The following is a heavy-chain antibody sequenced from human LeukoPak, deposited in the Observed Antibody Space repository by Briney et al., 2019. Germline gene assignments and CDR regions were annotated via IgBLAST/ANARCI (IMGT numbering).Heavy chain of an antibody. CDR2: IYTSGST. D-gene: IGHD5-24*01. V-gene: IGHV4-61*02. CDR3: ATLGDGYNS. J-gene: IGHJ5*02. CDR1: GGSISSGSDY. Sequence: SQTLSLTCTVSGGSISSGSDYWSWIRQPAGKGLEWIGRIYTSGSTNYNPSLKSRVSISRDTSKNQFSLRLSSVTAADTAVYYCATLGDGYNSWGQGTLVTVSS.